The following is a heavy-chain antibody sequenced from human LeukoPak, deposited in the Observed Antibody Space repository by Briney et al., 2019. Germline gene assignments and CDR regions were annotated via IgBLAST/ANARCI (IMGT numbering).Heavy chain of an antibody. CDR1: GYTFTSYD. CDR3: ARAKSLSGSYTYYYYMDV. D-gene: IGHD1-26*01. J-gene: IGHJ6*03. CDR2: MSPNSGNT. V-gene: IGHV1-8*01. Sequence: GASVKVSCKASGYTFTSYDINWVRQATGQGLEWMGWMSPNSGNTGYAQKFQGRVTMTRNTSISTAYMELSSLRPEDTAVYYCARAKSLSGSYTYYYYMDVWGKGTTVTVSS.